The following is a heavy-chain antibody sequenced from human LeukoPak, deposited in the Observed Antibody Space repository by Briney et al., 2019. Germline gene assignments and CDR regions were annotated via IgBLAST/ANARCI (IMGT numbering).Heavy chain of an antibody. CDR1: SGSFSGYY. D-gene: IGHD3-10*01. CDR2: FNHNWGT. V-gene: IGHV4-34*01. CDR3: ARRPRGVIIKSWFES. J-gene: IGHJ5*01. Sequence: SETLSLTCAVYSGSFSGYYWTWFRQPPGKGLEWIGEFNHNWGTKYNPSLKSRVTILLDTSKNQFSLKLSSVTAADTAVYYCARRPRGVIIKSWFESWGQGTLVTVSS.